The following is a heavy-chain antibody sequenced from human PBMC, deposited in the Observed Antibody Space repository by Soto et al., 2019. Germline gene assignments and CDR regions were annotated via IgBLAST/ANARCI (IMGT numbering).Heavy chain of an antibody. Sequence: PGGSLRLSCVGSGFPFSANSMNWVRQAPGKGPEWVSSISSGSSYTYYAPSVSGRFIISRDNTKNSLFLQMNSLRAEDTAVYYCARDLAPSTISARYFDHWGQGTLVTVSS. CDR1: GFPFSANS. V-gene: IGHV3-21*01. CDR2: ISSGSSYT. D-gene: IGHD6-6*01. J-gene: IGHJ4*02. CDR3: ARDLAPSTISARYFDH.